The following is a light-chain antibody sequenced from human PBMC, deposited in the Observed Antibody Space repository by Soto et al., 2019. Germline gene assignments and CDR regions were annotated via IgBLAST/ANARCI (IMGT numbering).Light chain of an antibody. V-gene: IGLV2-14*01. J-gene: IGLJ1*01. CDR1: SSDVGGYNY. Sequence: QSALTQPASVSGSPGQSITISCTGTSSDVGGYNYVSWYQQHPGKAPKLMIYEVSNRPSGVSNRFSGSKSGNTAYLTISGIQAEDESDHYCSSYTSSSIDNVFGTGTKLTVL. CDR2: EVS. CDR3: SSYTSSSIDNV.